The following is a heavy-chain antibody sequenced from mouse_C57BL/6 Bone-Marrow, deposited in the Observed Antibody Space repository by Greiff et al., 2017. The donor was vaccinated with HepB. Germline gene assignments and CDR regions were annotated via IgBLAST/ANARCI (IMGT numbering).Heavy chain of an antibody. CDR1: GYTFTSYW. D-gene: IGHD3-3*01. CDR2: IDPSDSYT. V-gene: IGHV1-50*01. J-gene: IGHJ3*01. CDR3: AREGQYSGFAY. Sequence: VQLQQPGAELVKPGASVKLSCKASGYTFTSYWMQWVKQRPGQGLEWIGEIDPSDSYTNYNQKFKGKATLTVDTSSSTAYMQLSSLTSEDSAVYYCAREGQYSGFAYWGQGTLVTVSA.